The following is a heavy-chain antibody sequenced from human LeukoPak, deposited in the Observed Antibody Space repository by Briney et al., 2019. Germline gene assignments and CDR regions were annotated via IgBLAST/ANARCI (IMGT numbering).Heavy chain of an antibody. V-gene: IGHV1-2*02. Sequence: ASVKVSCKASGYTFTGYYMHWVRQAPGQGLEWVGWINPNSGGTNYAQKFQGRVTMTRDTSISTAYMELSRLRSDDTAVYYCARDRTYREDYYYYGMDVWGQGTTVTVSS. D-gene: IGHD1-26*01. J-gene: IGHJ6*02. CDR2: INPNSGGT. CDR1: GYTFTGYY. CDR3: ARDRTYREDYYYYGMDV.